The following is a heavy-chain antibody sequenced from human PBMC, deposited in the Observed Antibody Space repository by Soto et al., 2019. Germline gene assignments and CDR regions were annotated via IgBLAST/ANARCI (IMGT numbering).Heavy chain of an antibody. V-gene: IGHV5-51*01. D-gene: IGHD2-15*01. CDR3: ARRADCSGGSCRTDNYYYYYMDV. Sequence: GESLKISCKGSGYSFTSYWIGWVRQMPGKGLEWMGIIYPGDSDTRYSRSFQGQVTISADKSISTAYLQWSSLKASDTAMYYCARRADCSGGSCRTDNYYYYYMDVWGKGTTVTVSS. J-gene: IGHJ6*03. CDR1: GYSFTSYW. CDR2: IYPGDSDT.